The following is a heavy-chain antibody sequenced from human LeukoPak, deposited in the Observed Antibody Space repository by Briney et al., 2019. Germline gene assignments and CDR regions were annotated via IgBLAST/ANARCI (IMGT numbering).Heavy chain of an antibody. CDR2: ISSSSRTI. V-gene: IGHV3-48*02. D-gene: IGHD1-26*01. CDR1: GFTFSNYN. CDR3: AREKVGAADPFDY. Sequence: GGSLRLSCAASGFTFSNYNIHWVRQAPGKGLGWVSYISSSSRTIYYADSVKGRFTISRDNAKNSLYLQMNSLRDDDTSLYYCAREKVGAADPFDYWGQGTLVTVSS. J-gene: IGHJ4*02.